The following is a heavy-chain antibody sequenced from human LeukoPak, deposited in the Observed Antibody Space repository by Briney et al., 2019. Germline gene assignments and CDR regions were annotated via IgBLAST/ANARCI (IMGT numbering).Heavy chain of an antibody. CDR2: IIPILGIA. V-gene: IGHV1-69*04. CDR3: ARGLRWLQSPLDY. J-gene: IGHJ4*02. Sequence: SVKVSCKASGYTFTSYDINWVRQATGQGLEWMGRIIPILGIANYAQKFQGRVTITADKSTSTAYMELSSLRSEDTAVYYCARGLRWLQSPLDYWGQGTLVTVSS. CDR1: GYTFTSYD. D-gene: IGHD5-24*01.